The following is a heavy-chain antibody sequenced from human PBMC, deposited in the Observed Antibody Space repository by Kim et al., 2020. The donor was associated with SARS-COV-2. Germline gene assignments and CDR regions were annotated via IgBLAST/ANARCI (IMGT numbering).Heavy chain of an antibody. CDR3: ARDYYDSSGLDAFDI. CDR1: GSSISSYY. V-gene: IGHV4-59*13. J-gene: IGHJ3*02. Sequence: SETLSLTCTVSGSSISSYYWSWIRQPPGKGLEWIGYIYYSGSTNYNPSLKSRVTISVDTSKNQFSLKLTSVTAADTAVYYCARDYYDSSGLDAFDIWGQGTMVTVSS. CDR2: IYYSGST. D-gene: IGHD3-22*01.